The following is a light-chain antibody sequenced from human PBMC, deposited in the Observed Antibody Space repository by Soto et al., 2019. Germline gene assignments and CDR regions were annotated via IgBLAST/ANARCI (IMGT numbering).Light chain of an antibody. CDR2: GAS. V-gene: IGKV3-20*01. Sequence: ESVLTQSPGTLSLSPGERATLSCRASQSVFNNHIGWYQQKPGQAPRRLIFGASFRATGIPDRFSGSGSGTDFTLTISRLEPEAFSVYYCQQYGSSPTTFGQGTKVEIK. CDR1: QSVFNNH. J-gene: IGKJ1*01. CDR3: QQYGSSPTT.